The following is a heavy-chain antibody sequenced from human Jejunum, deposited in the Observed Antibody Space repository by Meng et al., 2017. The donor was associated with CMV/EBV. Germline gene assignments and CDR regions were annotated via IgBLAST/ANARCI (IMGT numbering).Heavy chain of an antibody. Sequence: VSGASITDSYWAWIRPTPGKGLEWIGYVYHTGTAHYNPSLKSRVAISADTSKNQFSLRLNSVTAADTALYYCARDTFARRNGMDVWGQGITVTVSS. J-gene: IGHJ6*02. CDR3: ARDTFARRNGMDV. CDR2: VYHTGTA. CDR1: GASITDSY. V-gene: IGHV4-59*01.